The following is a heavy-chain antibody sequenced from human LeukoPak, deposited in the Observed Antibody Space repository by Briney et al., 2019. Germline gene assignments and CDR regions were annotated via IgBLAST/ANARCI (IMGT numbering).Heavy chain of an antibody. D-gene: IGHD2-15*01. CDR2: INGSSSDT. Sequence: PGGSLRLSCAASGFTFSDYYMTWIRQAPGRGLEWISYINGSSSDTKYADSVKGRFTISRDNAKNSVYLLMNSLRAEDTAVYYCARRGTTYCTVDSCHPCWFDPWGQGTLVTVSS. CDR3: ARRGTTYCTVDSCHPCWFDP. CDR1: GFTFSDYY. J-gene: IGHJ5*02. V-gene: IGHV3-11*03.